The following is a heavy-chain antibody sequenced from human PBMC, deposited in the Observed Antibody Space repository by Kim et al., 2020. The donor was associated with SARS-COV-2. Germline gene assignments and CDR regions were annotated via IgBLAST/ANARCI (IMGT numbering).Heavy chain of an antibody. J-gene: IGHJ4*02. CDR3: AKDPTRITVAGNIDY. V-gene: IGHV3-9*01. Sequence: DSVRSQFTIYRDNAKNSLYLRMNSLRAEDTALYYCAKDPTRITVAGNIDYWGQGTLVTVSS. D-gene: IGHD6-19*01.